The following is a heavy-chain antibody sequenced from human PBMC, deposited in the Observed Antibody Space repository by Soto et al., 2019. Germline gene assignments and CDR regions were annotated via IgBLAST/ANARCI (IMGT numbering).Heavy chain of an antibody. V-gene: IGHV3-48*01. Sequence: GGSLRLSCAASGFTFSSYSMNWVRQAPGKGLEWVSYISSSSSTIYYADSVKGRFTISRDNAKNSLYLQMNSLRAEDTAVYYCAREKYYGSGSYYNFNYWGQGTLVTVSS. J-gene: IGHJ4*02. CDR3: AREKYYGSGSYYNFNY. D-gene: IGHD3-10*01. CDR1: GFTFSSYS. CDR2: ISSSSSTI.